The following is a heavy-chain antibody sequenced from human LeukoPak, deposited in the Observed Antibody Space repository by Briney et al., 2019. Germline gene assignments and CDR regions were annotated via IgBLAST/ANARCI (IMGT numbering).Heavy chain of an antibody. V-gene: IGHV1-69*13. CDR2: IIPIFGTA. CDR1: GGTFSSYA. CDR3: ARGSTYCGGDCYSIPFDY. D-gene: IGHD2-21*02. J-gene: IGHJ4*02. Sequence: SVKVSCKASGGTFSSYAISWVRQAPGQGLEWMGGIIPIFGTANYAQKFQGRVTITADESTSTAYMELSSLRSEDSAVYYCARGSTYCGGDCYSIPFDYWGQGTLVTVSS.